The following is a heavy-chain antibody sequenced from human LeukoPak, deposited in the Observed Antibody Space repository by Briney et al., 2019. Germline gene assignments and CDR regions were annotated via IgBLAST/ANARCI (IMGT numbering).Heavy chain of an antibody. D-gene: IGHD7-27*01. CDR1: GFTFDDYA. CDR3: AKDFAPGSDAFDI. J-gene: IGHJ3*02. Sequence: GGSLRLSCAASGFTFDDYAMHWVRQAPGKGLEWGSGISWNSGSIGYADSVKGRFTISRDNAKNSLYLQMNSLRAEDTALYYCAKDFAPGSDAFDIWGQGTMVTVSS. V-gene: IGHV3-9*01. CDR2: ISWNSGSI.